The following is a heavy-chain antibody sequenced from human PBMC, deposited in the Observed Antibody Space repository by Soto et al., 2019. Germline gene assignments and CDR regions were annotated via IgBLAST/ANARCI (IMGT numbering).Heavy chain of an antibody. V-gene: IGHV3-30*18. CDR2: ISYDGSNK. Sequence: QVQLVESGGGVVQPGRSLTLSCAASGFTFSSYGMHWVRQAPGKGLEWVAVISYDGSNKYYADSVKGRFTIARDNSKNTLYLQMSSLRGEDTAVYYCVKDGSSGWPYYYGLDVWGQGTSVTVSS. CDR1: GFTFSSYG. D-gene: IGHD6-19*01. CDR3: VKDGSSGWPYYYGLDV. J-gene: IGHJ6*02.